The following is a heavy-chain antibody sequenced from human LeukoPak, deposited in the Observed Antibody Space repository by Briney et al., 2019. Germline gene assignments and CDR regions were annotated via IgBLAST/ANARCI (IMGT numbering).Heavy chain of an antibody. CDR1: GFTFSSYG. CDR2: IWYDGSNK. J-gene: IGHJ4*02. CDR3: AILSGYSLDY. D-gene: IGHD5-18*01. V-gene: IGHV3-33*01. Sequence: GRSLRLSCAASGFTFSSYGMHWVRQAPGKGLEWVAVIWYDGSNKYYADSVKGRFTTSRDNSKNTLYLQMNSLRAEDTAVYYCAILSGYSLDYWGQGTLVTVSS.